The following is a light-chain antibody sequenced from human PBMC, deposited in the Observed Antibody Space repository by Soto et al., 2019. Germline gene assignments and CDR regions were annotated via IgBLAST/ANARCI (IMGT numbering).Light chain of an antibody. V-gene: IGKV3-15*01. CDR3: QHYSSWPLS. Sequence: EIVMTQSPATLSVSPGERATLSCRASQSVSSYLAWYQQKPGQAPRLLIFDASTRATGVPARFSASGSGTEFTLTISSLQSEDFAVYYCQHYSSWPLSFGGGTKVDIK. CDR1: QSVSSY. CDR2: DAS. J-gene: IGKJ4*01.